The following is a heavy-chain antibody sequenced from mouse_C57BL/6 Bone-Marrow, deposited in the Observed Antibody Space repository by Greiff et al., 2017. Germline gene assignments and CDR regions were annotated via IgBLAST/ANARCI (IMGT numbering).Heavy chain of an antibody. J-gene: IGHJ4*01. D-gene: IGHD2-5*01. CDR3: ARRDYSNFYYYAMDY. CDR1: GFTFSDYY. Sequence: EVQRVESGGGLVQPGGSLKLSCAASGFTFSDYYMYWVRQTPEKRLEWVAYISNGGGSTYYPDTVKGRFTISRDNAKNTLYLQMSRLKSEDTAMYYCARRDYSNFYYYAMDYWGQGTSVTVSS. CDR2: ISNGGGST. V-gene: IGHV5-12*01.